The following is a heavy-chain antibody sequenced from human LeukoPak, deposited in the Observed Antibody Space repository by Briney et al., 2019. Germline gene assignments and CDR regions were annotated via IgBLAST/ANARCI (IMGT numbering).Heavy chain of an antibody. CDR2: FSYSGST. CDR3: ARVYSSSWSGRTNWFDP. Sequence: PSETLSLTCTVSGDSITSYYWSWIRQPPGKGLEWIGYFSYSGSTNYNPSLKSRVSISIDRSKNQFSLKLSSVTAADTAVYYCARVYSSSWSGRTNWFDPWGQGTLVTVSS. CDR1: GDSITSYY. V-gene: IGHV4-59*08. J-gene: IGHJ5*02. D-gene: IGHD6-13*01.